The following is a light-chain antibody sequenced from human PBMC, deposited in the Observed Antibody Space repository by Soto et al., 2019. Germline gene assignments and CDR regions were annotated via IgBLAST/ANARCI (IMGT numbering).Light chain of an antibody. V-gene: IGLV2-14*01. CDR1: SSDVGGYNY. Sequence: QSALTQPASVSGSPGKSITISCTGTSSDVGGYNYVSWYQQHPGKAPKLMIYEVSNRPSGVSNRFSGSKSGNTASLTISGRQAEDEADYYCSSYTSSSTYVCGTGTKVTVL. CDR2: EVS. CDR3: SSYTSSSTYV. J-gene: IGLJ1*01.